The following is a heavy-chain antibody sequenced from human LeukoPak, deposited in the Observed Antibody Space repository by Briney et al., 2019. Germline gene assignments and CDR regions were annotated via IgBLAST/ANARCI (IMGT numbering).Heavy chain of an antibody. Sequence: GGSLRLFCVSSGLTFTNAWMTWVRQAPGKGLEWVGRIKSKTDGGTTDYAAPVKGRFIISRDDSKNALYLQMNSLKIEDTAVYYCTTSVTSGAYIDYWGQGTLVTVSS. J-gene: IGHJ4*02. D-gene: IGHD2-15*01. CDR1: GLTFTNAW. CDR2: IKSKTDGGTT. CDR3: TTSVTSGAYIDY. V-gene: IGHV3-15*01.